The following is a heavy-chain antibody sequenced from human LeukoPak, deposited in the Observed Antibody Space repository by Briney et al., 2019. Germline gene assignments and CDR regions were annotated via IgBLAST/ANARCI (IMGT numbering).Heavy chain of an antibody. V-gene: IGHV3-21*01. CDR2: ISSSSSYI. J-gene: IGHJ4*02. CDR3: ARDIS. CDR1: GFTFSTYE. Sequence: KAGGSLRLSCVTSGFTFSTYEMNWVRQAPGRGLEWVSSISSSSSYIYYADSVKGRFTISRDNAKNSLYLQMNSLRAEDTAVYYCARDISWGQGTMVTVSS.